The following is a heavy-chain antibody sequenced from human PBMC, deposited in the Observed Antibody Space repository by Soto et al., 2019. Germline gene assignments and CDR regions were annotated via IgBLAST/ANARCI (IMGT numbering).Heavy chain of an antibody. CDR3: ARGRSSIEY. Sequence: VQLVESGGGVVQPGRSLRLSCAASGFTFSSYGMHWVRQAPGTGLEWVANIKQDGSDKYYVDSVKGRFTMSRDNAKNSVYLQMNSLRAEDTAVYYCARGRSSIEYWGQGTLVTVSS. J-gene: IGHJ4*02. CDR1: GFTFSSYG. V-gene: IGHV3-7*01. CDR2: IKQDGSDK.